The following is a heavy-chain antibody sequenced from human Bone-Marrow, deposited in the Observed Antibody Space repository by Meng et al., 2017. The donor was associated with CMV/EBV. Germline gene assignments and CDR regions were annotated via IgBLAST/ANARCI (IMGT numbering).Heavy chain of an antibody. V-gene: IGHV4-61*01. J-gene: IGHJ6*02. D-gene: IGHD3-3*01. Sequence: SETLSLTCTVSGGSVSSGSYYWSWIRQPPGKGPEWIGYIYYSGSTNYNPSLKSRVTISVDTSKNQFSLKLSSVTAADTAVYYCARDVRSGYDFWSGYEWGDYYYGMDVWGQGTTVTVSS. CDR2: IYYSGST. CDR3: ARDVRSGYDFWSGYEWGDYYYGMDV. CDR1: GGSVSSGSYY.